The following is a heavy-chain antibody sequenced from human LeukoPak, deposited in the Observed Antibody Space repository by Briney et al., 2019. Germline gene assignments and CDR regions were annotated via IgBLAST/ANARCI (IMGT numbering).Heavy chain of an antibody. D-gene: IGHD5-12*01. CDR2: ISGSGGST. CDR3: AKDRRGYSGYDLPYR. CDR1: GFTFSSYV. Sequence: PGGSLRLSCAASGFTFSSYVMSWVRQAPGKGLEWVSAISGSGGSTYYADSVKGRFTISRDNSKNTLYLQMNSLRAEDTAVYYCAKDRRGYSGYDLPYRWGQGTLVTVSS. V-gene: IGHV3-23*01. J-gene: IGHJ4*02.